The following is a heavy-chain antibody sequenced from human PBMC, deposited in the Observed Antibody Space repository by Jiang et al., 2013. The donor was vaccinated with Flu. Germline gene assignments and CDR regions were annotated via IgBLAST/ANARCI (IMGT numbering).Heavy chain of an antibody. CDR2: MNPNSGNT. D-gene: IGHD4-17*01. V-gene: IGHV1-8*01. J-gene: IGHJ6*02. Sequence: EVKKPGASVKVSCKASGYTFTSYDINWVRQATGQGLEWMGWMNPNSGNTGYAQKFQGRVTMTRNTSISTAYMELSSLRSEDTAVYYCASLAGSTVTTGQGETPPSPHYYYGMDVWGQGTTVTVSS. CDR1: GYTFTSYD. CDR3: ASLAGSTVTTGQGETPPSPHYYYGMDV.